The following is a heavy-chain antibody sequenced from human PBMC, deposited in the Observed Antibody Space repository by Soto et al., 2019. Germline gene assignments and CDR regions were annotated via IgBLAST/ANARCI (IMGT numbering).Heavy chain of an antibody. D-gene: IGHD3-3*01. CDR3: ARGGIDFWSGLRIYYYGMDV. CDR2: INHSGST. J-gene: IGHJ6*02. Sequence: SETLSLTCAVYGGSSSGYYWSWIRQPPGKGLEWIGEINHSGSTNYNPSLKSRVTISVDTSKNQFSLKLSSVTAADTAVYYCARGGIDFWSGLRIYYYGMDVWGQGTTVTVSS. V-gene: IGHV4-34*01. CDR1: GGSSSGYY.